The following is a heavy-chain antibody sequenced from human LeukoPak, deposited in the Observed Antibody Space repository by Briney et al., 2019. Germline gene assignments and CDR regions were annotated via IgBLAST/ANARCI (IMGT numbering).Heavy chain of an antibody. Sequence: PGGSLRLSCAASGFTFTSYAMSWVRQAPGKGLEWVSAISGSGGSTYYADSVKGRFTISRDNSKNTLYLQMNSLRAEDTAIYYCAKTGNYYYGMDVWGQGTKVTVSS. CDR3: AKTGNYYYGMDV. CDR1: GFTFTSYA. J-gene: IGHJ6*02. D-gene: IGHD1-14*01. CDR2: ISGSGGST. V-gene: IGHV3-23*01.